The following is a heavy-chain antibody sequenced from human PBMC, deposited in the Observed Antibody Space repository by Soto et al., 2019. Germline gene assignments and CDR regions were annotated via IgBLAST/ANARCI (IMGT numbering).Heavy chain of an antibody. CDR3: ARDRVSYGGYGDAFDI. J-gene: IGHJ3*02. D-gene: IGHD5-12*01. CDR1: GFTFSRYG. Sequence: QVHLVESGGGVVQPGRSLRLSCAASGFTFSRYGMNWVRQAPGKGLEWVAGIGHDGSTKYYADSVKGRLTISRDNSNNAMNVKMNTLRVEATAGYYCARDRVSYGGYGDAFDIGGEGTMVTAS. V-gene: IGHV3-33*01. CDR2: IGHDGSTK.